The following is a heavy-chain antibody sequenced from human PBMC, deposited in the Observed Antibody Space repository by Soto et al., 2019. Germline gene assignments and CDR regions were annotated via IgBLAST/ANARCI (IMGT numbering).Heavy chain of an antibody. J-gene: IGHJ4*02. V-gene: IGHV3-73*01. CDR3: SRDDSAWFFN. CDR1: GFTFSGSA. D-gene: IGHD3-9*01. CDR2: IGSKGETYAT. Sequence: PGGSLRLSCAASGFTFSGSAMQWVRQASGKGLEWLGRIGSKGETYATAYAASVKGRFTISRDDSKNTAYLQMNSLESEDTAVYYCSRDDSAWFFNWGRGTLVTVSS.